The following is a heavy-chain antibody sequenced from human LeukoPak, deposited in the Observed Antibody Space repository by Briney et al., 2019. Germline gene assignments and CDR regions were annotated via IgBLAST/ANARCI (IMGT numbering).Heavy chain of an antibody. CDR1: GGSISSYY. CDR3: ARAPQRRELGAFDI. CDR2: IYYSGST. V-gene: IGHV4-59*01. D-gene: IGHD1-26*01. Sequence: PSETLSLTCTVSGGSISSYYWSWIRQPPGKGLEWVGYIYYSGSTNYNPSLKSRVTISVDTSKNQFSLKLSSVTAAGTAVYYCARAPQRRELGAFDIWGQGTMVTVSS. J-gene: IGHJ3*02.